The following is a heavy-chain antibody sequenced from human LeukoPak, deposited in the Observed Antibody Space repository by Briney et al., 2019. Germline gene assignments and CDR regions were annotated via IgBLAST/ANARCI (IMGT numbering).Heavy chain of an antibody. CDR2: IKDDGSHT. Sequence: GGSLRLSCAASGFTFSSHWMHWVRQAPGKGLVWVSRIKDDGSHTNYADSVKGRFTISRDNAKNTLSLQMNSLRAEDTAVYYCARGGGIITGIDEWGQGTLVTVSS. CDR1: GFTFSSHW. D-gene: IGHD3-16*01. J-gene: IGHJ4*02. V-gene: IGHV3-74*01. CDR3: ARGGGIITGIDE.